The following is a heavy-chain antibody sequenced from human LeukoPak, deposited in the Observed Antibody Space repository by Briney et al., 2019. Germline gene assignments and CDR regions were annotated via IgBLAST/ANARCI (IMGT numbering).Heavy chain of an antibody. J-gene: IGHJ3*02. CDR3: ARRITIFGVVIPPDI. CDR2: IIPIFGTA. Sequence: SVKVSCKASGGTFSSYAISWVRQAPGQGLEWMGGIIPIFGTANYAQKFQGRVTITADESTSTAYMELRSLRSDDTAVYYCARRITIFGVVIPPDIWGQGTMVTVSS. CDR1: GGTFSSYA. D-gene: IGHD3-3*01. V-gene: IGHV1-69*13.